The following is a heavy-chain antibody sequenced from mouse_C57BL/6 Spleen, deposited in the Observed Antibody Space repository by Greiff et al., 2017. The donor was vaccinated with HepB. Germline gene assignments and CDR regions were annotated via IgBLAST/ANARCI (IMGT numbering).Heavy chain of an antibody. V-gene: IGHV1-81*01. D-gene: IGHD2-3*01. CDR3: ARCDGYYRYFDV. J-gene: IGHJ1*03. Sequence: QVQLQQSGAELARPGASVKLSCKASGYTFTSYGISWVKQRTGQGLEWIGEIYPRSGNTYYNEKFKGKATLTADKSSSTAYMELRSLTSEDSAVYFCARCDGYYRYFDVWGTGTTVTVSS. CDR1: GYTFTSYG. CDR2: IYPRSGNT.